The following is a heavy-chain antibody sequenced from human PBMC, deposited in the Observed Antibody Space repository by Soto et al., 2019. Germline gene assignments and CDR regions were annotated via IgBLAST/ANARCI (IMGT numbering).Heavy chain of an antibody. J-gene: IGHJ4*02. CDR1: GGSISSGGYY. CDR2: IYYSGST. Sequence: QVQLQESGPGLVKPSQTLSLTCTVSGGSISSGGYYWSWIRQHPGKGLEWIGYIYYSGSTYYSPSLKSRVTISVDTSKNQFSLKLSSVTAADTAVYYCARGRAVGVVMPPDYWGQGTLVTVCS. CDR3: ARGRAVGVVMPPDY. V-gene: IGHV4-31*03. D-gene: IGHD3-3*01.